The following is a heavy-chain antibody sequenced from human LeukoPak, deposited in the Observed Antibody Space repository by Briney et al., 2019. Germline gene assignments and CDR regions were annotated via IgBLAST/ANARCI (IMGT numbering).Heavy chain of an antibody. V-gene: IGHV3-30*18. CDR1: GFTFSSYG. CDR3: AKDQVVAAAGRLLGRGSIDY. J-gene: IGHJ4*02. Sequence: PGRSLRLSCAASGFTFSSYGMHWVRQAPGKGLEWVAVISYDGSNKYYADSVKGRFTISRDNSKNTLYLQMNSLRAEDTAVYCCAKDQVVAAAGRLLGRGSIDYWGQGTLVTVSS. CDR2: ISYDGSNK. D-gene: IGHD6-13*01.